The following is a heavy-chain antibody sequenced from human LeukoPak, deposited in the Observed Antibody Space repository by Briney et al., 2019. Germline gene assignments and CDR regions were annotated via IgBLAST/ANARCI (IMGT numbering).Heavy chain of an antibody. CDR3: AREIPGYYYGSGSYSPFDY. V-gene: IGHV4-39*07. CDR2: IYYSGST. CDR1: GGSISSSSYY. Sequence: SETLSLTCTVSGGSISSSSYYWGWIRQPPGKGLEWIGRIYYSGSTYYNPSLKSRVTISVDTSKNQFSLKLSSVTAADTAVYYCAREIPGYYYGSGSYSPFDYWGQGTLVTVSS. J-gene: IGHJ4*02. D-gene: IGHD3-10*01.